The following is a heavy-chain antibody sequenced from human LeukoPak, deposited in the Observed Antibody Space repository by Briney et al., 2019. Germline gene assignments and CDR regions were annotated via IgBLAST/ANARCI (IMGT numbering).Heavy chain of an antibody. CDR1: GGSISSYY. Sequence: PSETLSLTCTVSGGSISSYYWSWIRQPAGKGLEWIGRIYTSGSTNYNPSLKSRVTISVDTSKNQFSLKLSSVTAADTAVYYCARETPLGGESSSLPYFDYWGQGTLVTVSS. CDR3: ARETPLGGESSSLPYFDY. CDR2: IYTSGST. V-gene: IGHV4-4*07. J-gene: IGHJ4*02. D-gene: IGHD6-6*01.